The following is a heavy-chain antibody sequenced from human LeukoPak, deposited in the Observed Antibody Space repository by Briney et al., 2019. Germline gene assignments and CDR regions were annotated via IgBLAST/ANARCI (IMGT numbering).Heavy chain of an antibody. CDR1: GYSFTSYW. CDR2: IY. J-gene: IGHJ6*03. D-gene: IGHD2-15*01. Sequence: GESLKISCKGSGYSFTSYWIGWVRQMPGKGLEWMGIIYSPSFQGQVTISADKSISTAYLQWSSLKASDTAMYYCARLNRYCSGGSCYSHYYYMDVWGKGTTVTVSS. V-gene: IGHV5-51*01. CDR3: ARLNRYCSGGSCYSHYYYMDV.